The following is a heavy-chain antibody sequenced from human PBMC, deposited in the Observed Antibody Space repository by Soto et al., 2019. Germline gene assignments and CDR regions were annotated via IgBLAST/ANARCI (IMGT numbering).Heavy chain of an antibody. D-gene: IGHD6-25*01. V-gene: IGHV3-11*01. CDR1: GFIFSDYY. Sequence: QVHLVESGGGLVKPGGSLRLSCAASGFIFSDYYMTWIRQAPGKGLEWISQISNSGSIIYYADSVKGRFIISRDNAQNALYLQMNSLRAEDTAVFYCARFRPRSIAAGEGVDFWGQGTLVTVSS. CDR3: ARFRPRSIAAGEGVDF. CDR2: ISNSGSII. J-gene: IGHJ4*02.